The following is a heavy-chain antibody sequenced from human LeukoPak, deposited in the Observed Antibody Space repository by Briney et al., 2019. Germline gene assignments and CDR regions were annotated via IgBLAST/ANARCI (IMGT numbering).Heavy chain of an antibody. CDR3: ASRSLGSSWYLDY. J-gene: IGHJ4*02. V-gene: IGHV4-59*01. CDR1: GGSISSYY. Sequence: SETLSLTCTVSGGSISSYYWSCIRQPPGKGLEWIGYIYYSGSTNYNPSLKSRVTISVDTSKNQFSLKLSSVTAADTAVYYCASRSLGSSWYLDYWGQGTLVTVSS. D-gene: IGHD6-13*01. CDR2: IYYSGST.